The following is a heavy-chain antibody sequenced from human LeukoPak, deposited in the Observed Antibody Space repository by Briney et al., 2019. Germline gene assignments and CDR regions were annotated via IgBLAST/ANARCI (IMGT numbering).Heavy chain of an antibody. CDR1: GGTFSSYA. Sequence: SVKVSCKASGGTFSSYAISWVRQAPGQGLEWMGGIIPIFGTANYAQKFQGRVTITADESTSTAYMELSSLRSEDTAVYYCARDKDIVVVPATPYYYYGMDVWGQGTTVTVSS. V-gene: IGHV1-69*01. J-gene: IGHJ6*02. D-gene: IGHD2-2*01. CDR3: ARDKDIVVVPATPYYYYGMDV. CDR2: IIPIFGTA.